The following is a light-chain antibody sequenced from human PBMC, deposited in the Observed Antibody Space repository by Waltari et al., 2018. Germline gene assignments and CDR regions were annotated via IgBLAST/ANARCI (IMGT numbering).Light chain of an antibody. CDR2: DAS. V-gene: IGKV3-11*01. J-gene: IGKJ4*01. CDR1: QSVSRH. CDR3: QQRSNWPSVT. Sequence: EIVLTQSPATLSLSPGERATLSCRASQSVSRHLAWYQQKPGQAPRLLIYDASNRAPGIPARFSGSGSGTDFTLTSSSLEPEDFAVYYCQQRSNWPSVTFGGGTKVEIK.